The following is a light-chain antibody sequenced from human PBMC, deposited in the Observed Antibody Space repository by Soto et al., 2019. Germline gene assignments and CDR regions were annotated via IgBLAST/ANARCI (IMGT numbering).Light chain of an antibody. CDR1: SSDIGGYNY. V-gene: IGLV2-14*01. CDR2: EVS. J-gene: IGLJ1*01. Sequence: QSALTQPASVSGSPGQSITISCTGTSSDIGGYNYVSWYQQHPGKAPKLIIYEVSDRPSGVSNRFSGSKSGNTASLTISGLQAEDEADYYCSSYTTSEYVFGTGTKLTVL. CDR3: SSYTTSEYV.